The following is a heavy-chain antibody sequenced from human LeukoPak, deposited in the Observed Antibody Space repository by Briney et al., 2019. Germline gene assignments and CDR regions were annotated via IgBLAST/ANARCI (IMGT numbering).Heavy chain of an antibody. J-gene: IGHJ4*02. V-gene: IGHV1-24*01. D-gene: IGHD3-16*02. Sequence: ASVKVSCKVSGYTLTELSMHWVRQAPGKGLEWMGGFDPEDGETIYAQKFQGRVTMTEDTSTDTAYMELSSLRSEDTAVYYCATAPLLLGELSFVYYFDYWGQGTLVTVSS. CDR1: GYTLTELS. CDR2: FDPEDGET. CDR3: ATAPLLLGELSFVYYFDY.